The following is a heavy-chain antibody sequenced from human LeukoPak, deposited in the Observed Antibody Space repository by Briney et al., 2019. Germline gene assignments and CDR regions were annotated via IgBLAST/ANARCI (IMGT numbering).Heavy chain of an antibody. V-gene: IGHV4-39*01. CDR2: IYYSGST. J-gene: IGHJ5*02. CDR3: ARQAALSSRGRDSWFDP. D-gene: IGHD6-25*01. CDR1: GGSISSDNYY. Sequence: SETLSLTCTVSGGSISSDNYYWAWIRQPPGKGLEWIGGIYYSGSTYYNSSLKSRVSISVDMSKNQFSLKLSSVTAADTAVYYCARQAALSSRGRDSWFDPWGQGTLVTVSS.